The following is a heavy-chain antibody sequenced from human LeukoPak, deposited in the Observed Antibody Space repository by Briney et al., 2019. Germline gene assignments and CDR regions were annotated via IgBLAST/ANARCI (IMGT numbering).Heavy chain of an antibody. Sequence: GASVKVSCKASGGTFTSYAISWVRQAPGQGLEWMGWINPNSGGTNYAQKFQGRVTMTRDTSISTAYMELSRLRSDDTAVYYCARERLPGGSGMAAHGIDWGQGILVTVSS. CDR1: GGTFTSYA. CDR3: ARERLPGGSGMAAHGID. CDR2: INPNSGGT. J-gene: IGHJ4*02. D-gene: IGHD3-10*01. V-gene: IGHV1-2*02.